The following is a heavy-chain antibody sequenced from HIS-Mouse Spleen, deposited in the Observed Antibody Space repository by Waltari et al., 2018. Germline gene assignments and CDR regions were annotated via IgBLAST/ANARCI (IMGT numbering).Heavy chain of an antibody. CDR1: GCSISSSSYY. Sequence: QLQLQESGPGLVKPSETLSLTCTVSGCSISSSSYYWGWIRQPPGKGLEWIGGIYYSGSTYYNPSLKSRVTISVETSKNQFSLKLSSVTAADTAVYYCAREIPYSSSWYDWYFDLWGRGTLVTVSS. CDR2: IYYSGST. J-gene: IGHJ2*01. V-gene: IGHV4-39*07. CDR3: AREIPYSSSWYDWYFDL. D-gene: IGHD6-13*01.